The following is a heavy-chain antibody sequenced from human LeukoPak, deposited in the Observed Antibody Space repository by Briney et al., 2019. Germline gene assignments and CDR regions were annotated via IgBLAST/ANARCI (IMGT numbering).Heavy chain of an antibody. D-gene: IGHD4/OR15-4a*01. CDR1: GFTFSSYG. CDR2: ISYDGSNK. CDR3: AKDHATGARDFDY. V-gene: IGHV3-30*18. J-gene: IGHJ4*02. Sequence: GGSLRLSCAASGFTFSSYGMHWVRQAPGKGLEWVAVISYDGSNKYYADSVKGRFTISRDNSKNTLYLQMNSLRAEDTAVYYCAKDHATGARDFDYWGQGTLVTVSS.